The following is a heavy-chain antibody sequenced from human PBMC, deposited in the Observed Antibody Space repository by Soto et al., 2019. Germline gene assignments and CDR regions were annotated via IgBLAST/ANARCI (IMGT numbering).Heavy chain of an antibody. CDR2: ISYDGSNK. Sequence: GGSLRLSCAASGFTFSSYAMHWVRQAPGKGLEWVAVISYDGSNKYYADSVKGRFTISRDNSKNTLYLQMNSLRAEDTAVYYCAREPSMIPEKYYFDYWGQGTLVTVSS. D-gene: IGHD3-22*01. V-gene: IGHV3-30-3*01. CDR3: AREPSMIPEKYYFDY. J-gene: IGHJ4*02. CDR1: GFTFSSYA.